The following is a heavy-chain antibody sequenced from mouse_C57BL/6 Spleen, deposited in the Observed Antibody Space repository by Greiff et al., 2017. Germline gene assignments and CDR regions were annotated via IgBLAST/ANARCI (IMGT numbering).Heavy chain of an antibody. CDR2: ISDGGSYT. CDR3: ARESSDSSGYFDY. J-gene: IGHJ2*01. CDR1: GFTFSSYA. D-gene: IGHD3-2*02. V-gene: IGHV5-4*01. Sequence: EVHLVESGGGLVKPGGSLKLSCAASGFTFSSYAMSWVRQTPEKRLEWVATISDGGSYTYYPDNVKGRFTISRDNAKNNLYLQMSHLKSEDTAMYYCARESSDSSGYFDYWGQGTTLTVSS.